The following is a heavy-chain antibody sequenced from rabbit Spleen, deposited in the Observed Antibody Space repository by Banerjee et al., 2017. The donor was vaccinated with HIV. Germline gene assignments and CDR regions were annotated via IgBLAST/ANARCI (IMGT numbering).Heavy chain of an antibody. CDR1: GFSFSSSYW. D-gene: IGHD1-1*01. CDR3: ARDLVSVIGWNFNL. V-gene: IGHV1S45*01. J-gene: IGHJ4*01. CDR2: RSSGSGST. Sequence: QQQLVESGGDLVQPGASLTLTCTASGFSFSSSYWICWVRQAPGKGLEWVGCRSSGSGSTYYASWAKGRFMMSRTSSTTVTLQMTSLTAADTATYFCARDLVSVIGWNFNLWGPGTLVTVS.